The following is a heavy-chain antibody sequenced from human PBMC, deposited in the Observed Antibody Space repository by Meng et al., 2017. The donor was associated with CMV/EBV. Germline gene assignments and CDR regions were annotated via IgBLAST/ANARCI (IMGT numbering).Heavy chain of an antibody. J-gene: IGHJ6*02. CDR3: AGRIVVVPAAVKGDYYYYGMDV. V-gene: IGHV1-2*02. CDR2: INPNSGGT. CDR1: GYTFTGYY. Sequence: ASVKVSCKASGYTFTGYYMHWVRQAPGQGLEWMGWINPNSGGTNYAQKFQGRVTMTRDTSISTAYMELSRLRSDDTAVYYCAGRIVVVPAAVKGDYYYYGMDVWGQGTTVTVSS. D-gene: IGHD2-2*01.